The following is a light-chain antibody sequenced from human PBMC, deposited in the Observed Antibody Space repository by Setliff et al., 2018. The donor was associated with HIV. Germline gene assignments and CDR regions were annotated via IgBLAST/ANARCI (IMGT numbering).Light chain of an antibody. CDR2: EVN. V-gene: IGLV2-23*02. CDR3: CSYGSNYV. J-gene: IGLJ1*01. CDR1: SSDVGTYNL. Sequence: ALTQPASVSGSPGQSITISCTGTSSDVGTYNLVSWYQQDPGKAPRLMIYEVNKRPSGLSNRFSGSKSGNTASLTISGLQAEDEADYYCCSYGSNYVFGTGTKVTVL.